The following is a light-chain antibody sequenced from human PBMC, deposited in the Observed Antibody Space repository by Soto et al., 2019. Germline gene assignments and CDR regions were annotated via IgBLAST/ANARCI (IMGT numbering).Light chain of an antibody. CDR3: TSYTRGRNLL. Sequence: QSALTQPASVSGSPGQSITISCPGTRSDVGAYNYVSWDQHHPGRAPKLIIFAVSHRSSGVSDRFSGSKSGNTASLTSSGLQTEDEADYYCTSYTRGRNLLVGGGTKLAVL. V-gene: IGLV2-14*01. CDR1: RSDVGAYNY. J-gene: IGLJ2*01. CDR2: AVS.